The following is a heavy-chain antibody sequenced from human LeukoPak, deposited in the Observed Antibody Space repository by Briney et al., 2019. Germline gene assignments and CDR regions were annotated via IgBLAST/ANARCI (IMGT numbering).Heavy chain of an antibody. CDR2: ISYDGSNK. D-gene: IGHD5-24*01. Sequence: GRSLRLSCAASGFTFSSYAMHWVRQAPGKGLEWVAVISYDGSNKYYADSAKGRFTISRDNSKNTLYLQMNSLRAEDTAVYYCAREMTIITYSFDSWGQGTLVTVSS. CDR1: GFTFSSYA. J-gene: IGHJ4*02. V-gene: IGHV3-30-3*01. CDR3: AREMTIITYSFDS.